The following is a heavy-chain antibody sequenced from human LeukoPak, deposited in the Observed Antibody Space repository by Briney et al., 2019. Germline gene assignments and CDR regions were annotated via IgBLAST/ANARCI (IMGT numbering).Heavy chain of an antibody. Sequence: GGSLRLSCAASGFTFSSYAIHWVRQAPGKGLEWVAVISYDGSNKYYADSVKGRFTISRDNSKNTLYLQMNSLRAEDTAVYYCARETGSAVGSTDFNYWGQGTLATVSS. CDR3: ARETGSAVGSTDFNY. CDR1: GFTFSSYA. D-gene: IGHD4-17*01. CDR2: ISYDGSNK. V-gene: IGHV3-30-3*01. J-gene: IGHJ4*02.